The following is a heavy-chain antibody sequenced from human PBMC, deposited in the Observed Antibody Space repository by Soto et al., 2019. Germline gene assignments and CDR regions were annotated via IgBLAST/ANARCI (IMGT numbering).Heavy chain of an antibody. CDR2: ISGSGGST. D-gene: IGHD3-9*01. CDR1: GFTFSSYA. Sequence: GGSLRLSCAASGFTFSSYAMSWVRQAPGKGLEWVSAISGSGGSTYYADSVKGRFTISRDNSKNPLYLQMNSLRAEDTAVYYCAKEGSVDILTGYYRVVYYFDYWGQGTLVTVSS. J-gene: IGHJ4*02. V-gene: IGHV3-23*01. CDR3: AKEGSVDILTGYYRVVYYFDY.